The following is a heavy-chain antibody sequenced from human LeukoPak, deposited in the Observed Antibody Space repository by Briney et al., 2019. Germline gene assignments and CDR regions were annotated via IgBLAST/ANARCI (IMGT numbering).Heavy chain of an antibody. CDR1: GFTFSSYA. CDR3: VCLGLGGLSLD. J-gene: IGHJ4*02. CDR2: IGSSGDIT. Sequence: PGGSLRLSCAASGFTFSSYAMSWVRQAPGMGLEWVSSIGSSGDITYYADSVKGRFTISRDNAKNTLYLQMNSLRVEDTAVYYCVCLGLGGLSLDWGQGTLVTVSS. V-gene: IGHV3-23*01. D-gene: IGHD3-16*01.